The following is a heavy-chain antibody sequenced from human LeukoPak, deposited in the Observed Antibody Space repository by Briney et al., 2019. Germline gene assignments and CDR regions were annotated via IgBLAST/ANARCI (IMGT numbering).Heavy chain of an antibody. J-gene: IGHJ4*02. Sequence: GGSLRLSCAASGFTFSSYAMHWVRQAPGKGLEYVSAISSNGGSTYYANSVKGRFTISRDNSKNTLYLQMGSLRAEDTAVYYCARAPYGDPLGYWGQGTLVTVSS. V-gene: IGHV3-64*01. D-gene: IGHD4-17*01. CDR1: GFTFSSYA. CDR2: ISSNGGST. CDR3: ARAPYGDPLGY.